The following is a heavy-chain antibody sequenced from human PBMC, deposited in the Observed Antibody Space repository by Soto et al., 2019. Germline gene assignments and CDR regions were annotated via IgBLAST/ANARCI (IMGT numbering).Heavy chain of an antibody. J-gene: IGHJ6*03. CDR1: GYTFTGYY. CDR2: INPNSGGT. V-gene: IGHV1-2*04. D-gene: IGHD6-13*01. CDR3: ARVGIAAAGYYYYMDV. Sequence: ASVKVSCKASGYTFTGYYMHWVRQAPGQGLEWMGWINPNSGGTNYAQKFQGWVTMTRDTSISTAYMELSRLRSDDTAVYYCARVGIAAAGYYYYMDVWGKGTTVTVSS.